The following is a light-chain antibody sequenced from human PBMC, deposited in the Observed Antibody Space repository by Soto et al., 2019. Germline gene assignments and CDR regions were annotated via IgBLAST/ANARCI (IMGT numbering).Light chain of an antibody. J-gene: IGKJ4*01. V-gene: IGKV3-15*01. CDR3: QQYHKWPPFT. Sequence: EIVMTQSPATLSMSPGERVSISCRASQTVSNNLAWYQQKPGQAPRLFIYGASTRAIGVAARFSGSGSGTEFTLTITSLQSEDFAVYYCQQYHKWPPFTFGGGTVVEIK. CDR2: GAS. CDR1: QTVSNN.